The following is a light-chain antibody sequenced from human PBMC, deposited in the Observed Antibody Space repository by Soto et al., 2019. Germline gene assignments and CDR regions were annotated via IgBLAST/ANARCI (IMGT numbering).Light chain of an antibody. Sequence: QSALTQPASVSGSPGQSITISCTGTSSDVGGYNYVSWYQQHPGKAPKLMIYDVSNRPSGVSNRFSGSKSGNTASLTISSLQAEDEDAYYCSSYTSISTLVVFGGGTKLTVL. CDR2: DVS. V-gene: IGLV2-14*01. J-gene: IGLJ2*01. CDR1: SSDVGGYNY. CDR3: SSYTSISTLVV.